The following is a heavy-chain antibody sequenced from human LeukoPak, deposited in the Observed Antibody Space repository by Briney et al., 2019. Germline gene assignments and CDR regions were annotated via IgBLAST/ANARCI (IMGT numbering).Heavy chain of an antibody. J-gene: IGHJ4*02. Sequence: GGSLRLSCAASGFTFINYAMSWVRQAPGRGLEWVSVICGNAACTYYADSVKGRFIISRDNSKNTMYLYLQMNSLRAEDTAVYYCARHLATSGSYPLDYWGRGTPVTVSS. CDR2: ICGNAACT. CDR1: GFTFINYA. V-gene: IGHV3-23*01. CDR3: ARHLATSGSYPLDY. D-gene: IGHD3-16*01.